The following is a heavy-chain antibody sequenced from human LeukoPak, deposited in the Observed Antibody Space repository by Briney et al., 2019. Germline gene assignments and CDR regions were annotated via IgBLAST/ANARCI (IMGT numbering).Heavy chain of an antibody. V-gene: IGHV1-69*13. CDR2: IIPIFGTA. Sequence: ASVKVSCKASGGTFSSYAISWVRQAPGQGLEWMGGIIPIFGTANYAQKFQGRVTITADESTSTAYMELSSLRSEDTAVYYCARDPGYCSGGSCRLNDYWGQGTLVTVSS. CDR1: GGTFSSYA. D-gene: IGHD2-15*01. J-gene: IGHJ4*02. CDR3: ARDPGYCSGGSCRLNDY.